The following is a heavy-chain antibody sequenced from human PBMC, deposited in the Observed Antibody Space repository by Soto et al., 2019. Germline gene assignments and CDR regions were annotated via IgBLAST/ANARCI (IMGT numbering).Heavy chain of an antibody. D-gene: IGHD1-26*01. CDR2: IRSKAYGGTT. J-gene: IGHJ4*02. V-gene: IGHV3-49*03. Sequence: GGSLRLSCTASGFTFGDYGVSWFRQAPGKGPEWVSFIRSKAYGGTTEYAASVKGRFSISRDDSKNIAYLQMNSLKVDDTAVYYCTRARWELLGPDYWGQGTLVTAPQ. CDR3: TRARWELLGPDY. CDR1: GFTFGDYG.